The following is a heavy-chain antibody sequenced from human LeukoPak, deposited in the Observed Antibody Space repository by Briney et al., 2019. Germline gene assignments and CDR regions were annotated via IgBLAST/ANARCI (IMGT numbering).Heavy chain of an antibody. CDR2: IYTSGST. V-gene: IGHV4-4*07. Sequence: SETLSLTCTVSGGSISSYYWSWIRQPAGKGLKWIGRIYTSGSTNYNPSLKSRVTMSVDTSKNQFSLKLSSVTAADTAVYYCARDPHYYGSGYFDYWGQGTRVTVSS. CDR3: ARDPHYYGSGYFDY. CDR1: GGSISSYY. D-gene: IGHD3-10*01. J-gene: IGHJ4*02.